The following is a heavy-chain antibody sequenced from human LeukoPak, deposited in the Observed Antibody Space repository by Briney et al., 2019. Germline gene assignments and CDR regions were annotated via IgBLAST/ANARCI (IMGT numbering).Heavy chain of an antibody. J-gene: IGHJ5*02. CDR1: GDSISTSSYY. Sequence: SETLSLTCSVSGDSISTSSYYWSWIRQPPGKGLEWIGEINHSGSTNYNPSLKSRVTISVDTSKNQFSLKLSSVTAADTAVYYCARQISGSGLFGWFDPWGQGTLVTVSS. CDR3: ARQISGSGLFGWFDP. V-gene: IGHV4-39*01. D-gene: IGHD3-10*01. CDR2: INHSGST.